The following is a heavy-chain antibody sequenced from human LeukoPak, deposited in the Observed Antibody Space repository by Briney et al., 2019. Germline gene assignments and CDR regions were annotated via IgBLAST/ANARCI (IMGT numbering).Heavy chain of an antibody. CDR3: ARARYYYDSSGFQNWFDP. V-gene: IGHV4-4*07. CDR2: IYTSGST. D-gene: IGHD3-22*01. CDR1: GGSISSYY. J-gene: IGHJ5*02. Sequence: PSETLSLTCTVSGGSISSYYWSWIRQPAGKGLECIGRIYTSGSTNYNPSLKSRVTMSVDTSKNQFSLKLRSVTAADTAVYYCARARYYYDSSGFQNWFDPWGQGTPVTVSS.